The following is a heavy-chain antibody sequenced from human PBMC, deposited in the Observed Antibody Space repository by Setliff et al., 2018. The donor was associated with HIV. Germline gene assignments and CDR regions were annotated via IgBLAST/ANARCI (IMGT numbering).Heavy chain of an antibody. CDR3: ASRWGSYYDTNGHPFDY. D-gene: IGHD3-22*01. Sequence: PSETLSLTCAVSGYSISSGFYWGWIRQPPGKGLEWIGSIYHRGSTYYNPSLQGRVTMFFDTSEDHFSLRLSSVTAADTAVYYCASRWGSYYDTNGHPFDYWGQGTLVTVSS. J-gene: IGHJ4*02. CDR2: IYHRGST. CDR1: GYSISSGFY. V-gene: IGHV4-38-2*01.